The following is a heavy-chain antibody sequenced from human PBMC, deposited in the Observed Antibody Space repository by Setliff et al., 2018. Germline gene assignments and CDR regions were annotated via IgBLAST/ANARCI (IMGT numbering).Heavy chain of an antibody. CDR1: GYTFTTYA. Sequence: ASVKVSCKTSGYTFTTYAINWVRQAPGQGLEWMGWINTNTGNPTYAQDFTGRFVFSLDTSVSTAYLQMNSLRPEDTAVYYCARDPPRALSQNYNFWSAYLDHWGQGTLVTVSS. CDR2: INTNTGNP. CDR3: ARDPPRALSQNYNFWSAYLDH. D-gene: IGHD3-3*01. V-gene: IGHV7-4-1*02. J-gene: IGHJ4*02.